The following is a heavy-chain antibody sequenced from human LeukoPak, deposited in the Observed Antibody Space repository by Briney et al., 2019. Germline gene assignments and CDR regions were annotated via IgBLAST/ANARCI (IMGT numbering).Heavy chain of an antibody. J-gene: IGHJ1*01. Sequence: GGSPRLSCAASGFTFSSYSMNWVRQAPGKGLEWVSYISSSSSTIYYADSVKGRFTISRDNAKNSLYLQMNSLRAEDTAVYYCARAPTVTTGPEYFQHWGQGTLVTVSS. V-gene: IGHV3-48*01. CDR3: ARAPTVTTGPEYFQH. CDR1: GFTFSSYS. D-gene: IGHD4-17*01. CDR2: ISSSSSTI.